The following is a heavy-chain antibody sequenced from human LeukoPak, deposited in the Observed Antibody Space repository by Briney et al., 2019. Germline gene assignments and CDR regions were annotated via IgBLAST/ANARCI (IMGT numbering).Heavy chain of an antibody. CDR2: LKSDGSST. CDR1: GFTLTTYW. CDR3: ARDLGEFGGYSYGQYFYYGMDV. J-gene: IGHJ6*02. D-gene: IGHD5-18*01. Sequence: PGGCLRLSCAASGFTLTTYWMHWVRQAPGKGLVWVSRLKSDGSSTSYPDSVKGRFSISRDNSKSTLCVQMTRLRAEDTAVYYCARDLGEFGGYSYGQYFYYGMDVWGQRTPVTVSS. V-gene: IGHV3-74*01.